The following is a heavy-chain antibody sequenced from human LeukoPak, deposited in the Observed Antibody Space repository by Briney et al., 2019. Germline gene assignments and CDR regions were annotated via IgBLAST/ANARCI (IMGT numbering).Heavy chain of an antibody. CDR1: GYTFTSNG. Sequence: ASVKVSCKASGYTFTSNGISWVRQAPGQGLEWMGWISAYNGNTNYAQKLQGRVTMTTDTSTSTAYMELRSLRSDDTAVYYCARVELDDYGDYYWYFDLWGRGTLVTVSS. D-gene: IGHD4-17*01. CDR2: ISAYNGNT. V-gene: IGHV1-18*01. CDR3: ARVELDDYGDYYWYFDL. J-gene: IGHJ2*01.